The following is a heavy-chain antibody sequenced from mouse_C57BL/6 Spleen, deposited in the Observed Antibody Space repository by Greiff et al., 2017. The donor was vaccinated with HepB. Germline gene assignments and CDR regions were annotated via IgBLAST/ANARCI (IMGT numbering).Heavy chain of an antibody. J-gene: IGHJ2*01. CDR2: FHPYNDDT. V-gene: IGHV1-47*01. Sequence: QVQLKQSGAELVKPGASVKMSCKASGYTFTTYPIEWMKQNHGKSLEWIGNFHPYNDDTKYNEKFKGKATLTVEKSSSTVYFELSRLTSDDSAVYYCARGGYDYDGYYFDYWGQGTTLTVSS. CDR3: ARGGYDYDGYYFDY. D-gene: IGHD2-4*01. CDR1: GYTFTTYP.